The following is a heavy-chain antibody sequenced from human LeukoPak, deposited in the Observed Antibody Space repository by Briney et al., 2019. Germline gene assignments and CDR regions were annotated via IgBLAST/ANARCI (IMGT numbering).Heavy chain of an antibody. D-gene: IGHD3-10*01. CDR3: AKGKALNYGSGFYYYYYMDV. CDR2: IRNDGSNK. J-gene: IGHJ6*03. CDR1: GFTFSNYG. V-gene: IGHV3-30*02. Sequence: PGGSLRLSCATSGFTFSNYGMHWVRQAPGKGLEWVAFIRNDGSNKYYADSVKGRFTISRDNSKNTLYLQVNSVRAEDTAVYYCAKGKALNYGSGFYYYYYMDVRGKGTTVTVSS.